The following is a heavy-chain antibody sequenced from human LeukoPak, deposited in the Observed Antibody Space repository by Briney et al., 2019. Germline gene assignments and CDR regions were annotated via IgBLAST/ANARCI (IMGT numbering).Heavy chain of an antibody. CDR2: ISSSSSYI. Sequence: PGGSLRLSCAASGFIFSNYAMSWVRQAPGKGLEWVSSISSSSSYIYYADSVKGRFTISRDNAENSLYLQMNSLRAEDTAVYYCARALNDYGDYVFDYWGQGTLVTVSS. CDR3: ARALNDYGDYVFDY. V-gene: IGHV3-21*01. J-gene: IGHJ4*02. D-gene: IGHD4-17*01. CDR1: GFIFSNYA.